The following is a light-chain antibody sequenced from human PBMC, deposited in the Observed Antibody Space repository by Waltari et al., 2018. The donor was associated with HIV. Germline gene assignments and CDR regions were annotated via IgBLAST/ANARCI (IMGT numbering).Light chain of an antibody. V-gene: IGKV3-11*01. CDR2: DAS. CDR1: ENIGIY. CDR3: QQRSNWPPDP. Sequence: EIVLTQSPATLSLSPGARATLSCRAEENIGIYLAWYQQRPCQAPRRVIYDASKKATGIPGRFSGSGSGTDVTLTISGLEPEDSAVYYCQQRSNWPPDPFGQGTSLEIK. J-gene: IGKJ2*01.